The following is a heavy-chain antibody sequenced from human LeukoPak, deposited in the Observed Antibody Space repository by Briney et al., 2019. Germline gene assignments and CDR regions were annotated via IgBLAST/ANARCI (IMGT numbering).Heavy chain of an antibody. D-gene: IGHD6-19*01. Sequence: ASVKVSCKASGYTFTSYGISWGRQAPGQGLEWMGWINAYNANTNYAQKLQGRVTMTPDTSTSTAYMELRSLRSDDTAVYYCARDSQWLVEGFGYYYYYMDVWGKGTTVTVSS. CDR3: ARDSQWLVEGFGYYYYYMDV. J-gene: IGHJ6*03. V-gene: IGHV1-18*01. CDR1: GYTFTSYG. CDR2: INAYNANT.